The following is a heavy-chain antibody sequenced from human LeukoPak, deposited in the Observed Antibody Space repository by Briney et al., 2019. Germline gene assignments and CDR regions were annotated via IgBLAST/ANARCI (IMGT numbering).Heavy chain of an antibody. CDR2: IKQDGSEK. CDR1: GFTFSAYW. V-gene: IGHV3-7*01. D-gene: IGHD6-19*01. Sequence: GGSLRLSCAASGFTFSAYWMSWVRQAPGKGLEWVANIKQDGSEKYYVDSVKGRFTISRDNAKNSLYLQMNSLRAEDTAVYYCAREGGSSASLRGGFYFDYWGQGTLVTVSS. CDR3: AREGGSSASLRGGFYFDY. J-gene: IGHJ4*02.